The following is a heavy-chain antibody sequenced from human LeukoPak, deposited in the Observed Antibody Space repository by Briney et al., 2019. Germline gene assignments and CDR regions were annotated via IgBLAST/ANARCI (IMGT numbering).Heavy chain of an antibody. CDR3: AKPVPGSGWSFDY. CDR1: GCTFTGYH. V-gene: IGHV1-2*02. CDR2: INPNSGGT. D-gene: IGHD6-19*01. J-gene: IGHJ4*02. Sequence: ASVSVSCRASGCTFTGYHMHWVRQAPGQGLEWMGWINPNSGGTNYAQKFQGRVTKTRDTSISTAYMELSRLRSDDTAVYYCAKPVPGSGWSFDYWGEGTLVTVSS.